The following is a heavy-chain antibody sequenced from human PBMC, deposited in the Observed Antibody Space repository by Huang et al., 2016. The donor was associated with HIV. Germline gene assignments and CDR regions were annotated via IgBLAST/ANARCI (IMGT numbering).Heavy chain of an antibody. J-gene: IGHJ6*03. V-gene: IGHV4-34*01. CDR3: ARGQGGYYYYYMDV. CDR2: INHSEST. CDR1: GGSFRGYY. Sequence: QVQLQQWGAGLLRLSETLSLTWVFYGGSFRGYYGTWIRQPPGKGLAWTGEINHSESTNYNPSLKSRVTISVDTSRNQFSLTLTSVTAADTAVYYCARGQGGYYYYYMDVWGKGTTVTVSS.